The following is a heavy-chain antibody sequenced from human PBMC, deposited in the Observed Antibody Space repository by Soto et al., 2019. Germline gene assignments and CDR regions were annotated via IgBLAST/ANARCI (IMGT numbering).Heavy chain of an antibody. Sequence: PSETLSLTCTVSGGSISSGDYYWSWIRQPPGKGLEWIGYIYYSGSTYYNPSLKSRVTISVDTSKDQSSLKLSSVTAADTAVYYCARGGIAARADFDYWGQGTLVTVSS. J-gene: IGHJ4*02. CDR1: GGSISSGDYY. V-gene: IGHV4-30-4*01. CDR2: IYYSGST. D-gene: IGHD6-6*01. CDR3: ARGGIAARADFDY.